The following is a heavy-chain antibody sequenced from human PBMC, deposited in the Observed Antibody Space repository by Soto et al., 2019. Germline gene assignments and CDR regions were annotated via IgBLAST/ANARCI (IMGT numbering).Heavy chain of an antibody. Sequence: SVKVSCKASGGTFSSYAISWVRQAPGQGLEWMGGIIPIFGTANYAQKFQGRVTITADESTGTAYMTLSSLSSEDTPLYYFAITYVDIVAMFPGGTYYHYGMDVWGQGTTVTVSS. CDR2: IIPIFGTA. J-gene: IGHJ6*02. V-gene: IGHV1-69*13. D-gene: IGHD5-12*01. CDR1: GGTFSSYA. CDR3: AITYVDIVAMFPGGTYYHYGMDV.